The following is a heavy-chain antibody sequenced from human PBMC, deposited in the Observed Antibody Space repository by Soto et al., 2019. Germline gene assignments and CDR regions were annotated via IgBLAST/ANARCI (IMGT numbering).Heavy chain of an antibody. CDR2: IDEYGSTI. CDR3: TTDIGGKGAY. J-gene: IGHJ4*02. D-gene: IGHD3-10*01. V-gene: IGHV3-74*01. CDR1: GFTFSSYW. Sequence: EVQLVESGGGLVQPGGSLRLSCAASGFTFSSYWMHWVRQVPGKGLLWVSRIDEYGSTINYADSVKGRFTISRDNARNTLYLEMNSLRAEDTALYYCTTDIGGKGAYWCAGTLVTVSS.